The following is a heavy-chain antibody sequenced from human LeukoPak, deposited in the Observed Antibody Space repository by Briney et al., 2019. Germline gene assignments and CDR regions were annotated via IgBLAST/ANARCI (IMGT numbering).Heavy chain of an antibody. D-gene: IGHD5-12*01. Sequence: QAGGSLRLSCAASGFTFSSYAMHWVRQAPGKGLEWVAVISYDGSNKYYADSVKGRFTISRDNSKNTLYLQMNSLRAEDTAVYYCARDQGSGYDFTAFDIWGQGTMVTVSS. CDR3: ARDQGSGYDFTAFDI. V-gene: IGHV3-30-3*01. CDR1: GFTFSSYA. CDR2: ISYDGSNK. J-gene: IGHJ3*02.